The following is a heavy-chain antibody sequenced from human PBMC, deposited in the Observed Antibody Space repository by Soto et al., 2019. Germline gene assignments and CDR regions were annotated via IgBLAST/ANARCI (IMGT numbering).Heavy chain of an antibody. Sequence: GGSLRLSCAASGFTVSSNYMSWVRQAPGKGLEWVSVIYSGGSTYYADSVKGRFTISRDNSKNTLYLQMNSLRAEDTAVYYCARDSGYGDPTPNWFDPWGQGTLVTVSS. CDR3: ARDSGYGDPTPNWFDP. J-gene: IGHJ5*02. CDR2: IYSGGST. V-gene: IGHV3-66*01. D-gene: IGHD4-17*01. CDR1: GFTVSSNY.